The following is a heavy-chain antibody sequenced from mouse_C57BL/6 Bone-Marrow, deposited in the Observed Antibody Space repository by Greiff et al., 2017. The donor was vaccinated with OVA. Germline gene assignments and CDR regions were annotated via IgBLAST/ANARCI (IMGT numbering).Heavy chain of an antibody. D-gene: IGHD2-4*01. CDR3: VRHEEDYPVPYFGY. CDR2: IYPGSGSI. CDR1: GYTFTEYT. V-gene: IGHV1-62-2*01. Sequence: QVQLQQSGAELVKPGASVKLSCKASGYTFTEYTIHWVKQRSGQGLEWIGWIYPGSGSIKYNEKFKDKATLTVDKSSSTVYMALSRLTSEDSAVYFCVRHEEDYPVPYFGYWGQGTTLTVSS. J-gene: IGHJ2*01.